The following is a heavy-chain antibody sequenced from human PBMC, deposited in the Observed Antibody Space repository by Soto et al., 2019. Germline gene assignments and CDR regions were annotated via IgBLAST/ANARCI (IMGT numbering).Heavy chain of an antibody. CDR2: IWDDVIDK. CDR3: AREINGYGYSGLYFDY. CDR1: GFTFITFC. D-gene: IGHD5-18*01. Sequence: GGSLRLSCAACGFTFITFCIHWVRHAPCKGLEWVAVIWDDVIDKYYADSVKGRFTISRDNSKSTLYLQMNNLRAEDTAVYYCAREINGYGYSGLYFDYCGRGTLIAVSS. J-gene: IGHJ4*02. V-gene: IGHV3-33*08.